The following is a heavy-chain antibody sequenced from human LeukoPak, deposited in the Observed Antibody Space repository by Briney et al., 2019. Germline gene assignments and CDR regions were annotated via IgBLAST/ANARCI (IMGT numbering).Heavy chain of an antibody. Sequence: SSETLSLTCTVSGGSISSYYWSWIRQPAGKGLEWIGRMHTSGSTNYNPSLKSRVTMSVDTSKNQFSLKLSSVTAADTAVYYCARGRYYYDSSGYSRFDYWGQGTLVTVSS. CDR1: GGSISSYY. D-gene: IGHD3-22*01. CDR3: ARGRYYYDSSGYSRFDY. J-gene: IGHJ4*02. V-gene: IGHV4-4*07. CDR2: MHTSGST.